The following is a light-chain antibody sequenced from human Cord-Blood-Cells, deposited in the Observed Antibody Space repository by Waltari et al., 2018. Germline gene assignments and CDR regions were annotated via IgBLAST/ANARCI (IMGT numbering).Light chain of an antibody. CDR1: QSISSY. CDR2: AAS. Sequence: DLQMHQSPSSLSASVGDRVTITCRASQSISSYLNWYQQKPGKAPKLLIYAASSLQSGVPSRFSGSGSGTDFTLTISSLQPEDFATYYCQQSYSTLFTFGPGTKVDIK. J-gene: IGKJ3*01. V-gene: IGKV1-39*01. CDR3: QQSYSTLFT.